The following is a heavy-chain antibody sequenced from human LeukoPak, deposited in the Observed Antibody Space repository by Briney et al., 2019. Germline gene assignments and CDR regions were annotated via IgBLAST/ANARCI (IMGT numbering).Heavy chain of an antibody. Sequence: ASVKVSCKVSGYTLTELSTHWVRQAPGKGLEWMGGFDPEDGETIYAQKFQGRVTMTEDTSTDTAYMELSSLRSEDTAVYYCATPAGGDYGDYPDAFDIWGQGTMVTVSS. D-gene: IGHD4-17*01. CDR2: FDPEDGET. CDR3: ATPAGGDYGDYPDAFDI. CDR1: GYTLTELS. V-gene: IGHV1-24*01. J-gene: IGHJ3*02.